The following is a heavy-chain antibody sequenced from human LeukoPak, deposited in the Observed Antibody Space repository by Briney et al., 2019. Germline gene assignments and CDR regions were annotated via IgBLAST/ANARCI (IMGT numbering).Heavy chain of an antibody. CDR1: GFTFDDYG. CDR3: ARERIRYYGSGSYNAFDI. D-gene: IGHD3-10*01. J-gene: IGHJ3*02. Sequence: PGGSLRLSCAASGFTFDDYGMRWVRQATGKGLEWVSGINWNGGSKVYADSVKGRFTISRDNSKNSLYLQMNSLRAEDTALYYCARERIRYYGSGSYNAFDIWGQGTRVTVSS. CDR2: INWNGGSK. V-gene: IGHV3-20*04.